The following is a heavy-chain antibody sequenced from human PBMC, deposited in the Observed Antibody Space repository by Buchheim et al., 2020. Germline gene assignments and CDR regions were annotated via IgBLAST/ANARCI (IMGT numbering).Heavy chain of an antibody. CDR2: IKEDGSEV. V-gene: IGHV3-7*01. J-gene: IGHJ3*01. CDR3: TRDPYDRGAYAAFDF. Sequence: EVHLVESGGGLVQPGGSLRLSCAASGFTFSAYWMTWVRQAPGEGLEWVANIKEDGSEVHYMSSVKGRFAISRDNSMNSLYLLMNNLRVDDTAVYFCTRDPYDRGAYAAFDFWGQGT. D-gene: IGHD3-16*01. CDR1: GFTFSAYW.